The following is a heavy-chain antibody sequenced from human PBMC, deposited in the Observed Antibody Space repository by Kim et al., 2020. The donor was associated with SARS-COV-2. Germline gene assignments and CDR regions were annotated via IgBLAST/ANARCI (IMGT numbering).Heavy chain of an antibody. Sequence: GSLRLSCAASEFTFSTSCMTWVRQAPGKGLEWVASIKQDAYESYYVDSVKGRFTISRDNAKNLLYLQMNSHRPEDTAVYYCANGVSVPPHYYYHYGMYVWG. D-gene: IGHD6-13*01. J-gene: IGHJ6*02. V-gene: IGHV3-7*03. CDR2: IKQDAYES. CDR3: ANGVSVPPHYYYHYGMYV. CDR1: EFTFSTSC.